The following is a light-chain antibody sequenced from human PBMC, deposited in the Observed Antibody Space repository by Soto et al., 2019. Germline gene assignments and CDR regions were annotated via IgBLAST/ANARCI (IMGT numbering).Light chain of an antibody. Sequence: EIVLTQSPGTLSLSPGERATLSCRASQFVSNSYLAWYQQKPGQAPRLLIYGASSRATGIPDRFSGTGSGTDFTLTISRLEPEDFAVYYCQHYARDFGGGPRWRSN. CDR1: QFVSNSY. CDR2: GAS. CDR3: QHYARD. J-gene: IGKJ4*01. V-gene: IGKV3-20*01.